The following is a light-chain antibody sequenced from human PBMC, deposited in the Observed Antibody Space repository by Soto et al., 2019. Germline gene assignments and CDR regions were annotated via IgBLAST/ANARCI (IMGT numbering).Light chain of an antibody. CDR2: AAS. V-gene: IGKV1-39*01. Sequence: DIQMTQSPSSLSASVGARVTITCRASPSISFYLNWYQQKPGKAPKLLIYAASSLQSGVPSRFSGSGSGTDFTLTISSLQPEDFATYYCQQSYSTPYTFGQGTKLEIK. CDR1: PSISFY. J-gene: IGKJ2*01. CDR3: QQSYSTPYT.